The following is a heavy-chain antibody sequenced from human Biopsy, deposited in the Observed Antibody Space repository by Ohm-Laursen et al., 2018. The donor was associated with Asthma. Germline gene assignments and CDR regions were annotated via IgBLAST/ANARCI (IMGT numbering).Heavy chain of an antibody. CDR3: ARKAGSCISRTCYSLDF. CDR2: INSVFGTT. Sequence: GSSVKVSCKSLGGTFNTYVIGWVRQAPGHGLEWMGGINSVFGTTTYPQKFQDRVTITADDSTSIVYMELSSLRSEDTAVYYCARKAGSCISRTCYSLDFWGQGTLVTVSS. D-gene: IGHD2-2*01. CDR1: GGTFNTYV. V-gene: IGHV1-69*01. J-gene: IGHJ4*02.